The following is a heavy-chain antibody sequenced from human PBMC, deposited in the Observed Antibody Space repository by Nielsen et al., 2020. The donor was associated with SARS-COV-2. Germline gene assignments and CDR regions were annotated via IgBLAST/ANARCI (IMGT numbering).Heavy chain of an antibody. CDR3: ARERVGGITIFGVVTRYGMDV. V-gene: IGHV4-39*02. D-gene: IGHD3-3*01. J-gene: IGHJ6*02. Sequence: RQAPGKGLEWIWSIYYSGSTYYNPSLKSRVTISVDTSKNQFSLKLSSVTAADTALYYCARERVGGITIFGVVTRYGMDVWGQGTTVTVSS. CDR2: IYYSGST.